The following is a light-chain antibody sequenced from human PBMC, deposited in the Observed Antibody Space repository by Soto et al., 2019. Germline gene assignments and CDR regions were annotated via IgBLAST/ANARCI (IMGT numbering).Light chain of an antibody. CDR3: NSYTSTSVNWE. V-gene: IGLV2-14*01. Sequence: QSALTQPASVSGSPGQSITISCTGTSSDVGAYNYVSWYRQHPGKAPKLLIYEVSNRPSGVSHRFSGSKSANTASLTISGLQAEDEADYYCNSYTSTSVNWEFGGGTKLTVL. CDR2: EVS. CDR1: SSDVGAYNY. J-gene: IGLJ3*02.